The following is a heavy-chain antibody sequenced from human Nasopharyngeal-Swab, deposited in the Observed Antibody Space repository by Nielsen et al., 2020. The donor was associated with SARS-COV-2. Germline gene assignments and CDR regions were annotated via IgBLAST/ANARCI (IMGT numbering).Heavy chain of an antibody. J-gene: IGHJ4*02. CDR1: GFTFSSYG. V-gene: IGHV3-30*03. CDR3: ASLARDY. CDR2: ISYDGSNK. Sequence: GESLKISCAASGFTFSSYGMHWVRQAPGKGLEWVAVISYDGSNKYYADSVKGRFTISRDNSKNTLYLQMNSLRAEDTAVYYCASLARDYWGQGTLVTVPS.